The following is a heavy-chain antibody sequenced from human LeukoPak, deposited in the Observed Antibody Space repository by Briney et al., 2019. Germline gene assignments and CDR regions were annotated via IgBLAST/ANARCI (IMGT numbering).Heavy chain of an antibody. Sequence: SVKVSCKASGGTFSSYAISWVRQAPGQGLEWMGGIIPIFGTANYAQKFQGRVTITADKSTSTAYMGLSSLRSEDTAVYYSARARVYGSGRAYYYYYMDVWGKGTTVTVSS. CDR2: IIPIFGTA. V-gene: IGHV1-69*06. CDR3: ARARVYGSGRAYYYYYMDV. D-gene: IGHD3-10*01. CDR1: GGTFSSYA. J-gene: IGHJ6*03.